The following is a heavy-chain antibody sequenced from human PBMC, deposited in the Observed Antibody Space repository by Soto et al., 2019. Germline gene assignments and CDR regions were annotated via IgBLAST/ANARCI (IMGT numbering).Heavy chain of an antibody. CDR1: GYTFTSYG. Sequence: QVQLVQSGAEVKKPGASVKVSCKASGYTFTSYGISWVRQAPGQGLEWMGWISAYNGNTNYAQKLQGRVTMTTDTATSTAYMELRSLRSDDTAVYYCAREVVPAARDYYYYYYMDVWGKGTTVTVSS. CDR3: AREVVPAARDYYYYYYMDV. J-gene: IGHJ6*03. D-gene: IGHD2-2*01. CDR2: ISAYNGNT. V-gene: IGHV1-18*01.